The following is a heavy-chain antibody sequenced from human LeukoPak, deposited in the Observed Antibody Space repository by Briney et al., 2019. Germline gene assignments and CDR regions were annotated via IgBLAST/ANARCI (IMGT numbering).Heavy chain of an antibody. J-gene: IGHJ4*02. V-gene: IGHV4-59*01. CDR1: GGSIRNYY. CDR3: ARDPLDCSGGSCSDY. D-gene: IGHD2-15*01. Sequence: ASETLSLTCSVSGGSIRNYYWTWIRQPPGKGLEWIGYIFYSGSTNYNPSLKSRVTISLDTSKNHFSLKLNSVTAADTAVYYCARDPLDCSGGSCSDYWGQGTLVTVSS. CDR2: IFYSGST.